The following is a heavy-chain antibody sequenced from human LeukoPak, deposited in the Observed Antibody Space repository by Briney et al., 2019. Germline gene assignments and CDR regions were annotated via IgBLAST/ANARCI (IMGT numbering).Heavy chain of an antibody. J-gene: IGHJ4*02. CDR1: GFTFSSYA. Sequence: GRSLRLSCAASGFTFSSYAMHWVRQAPGKGLEWVAVISYDGSNKYYADSVKGRFTISRDNSKNTLYLQMNSLRAEDTAVYYCARDVGATRGDDYWGQGTLVTVSS. V-gene: IGHV3-30-3*01. CDR2: ISYDGSNK. D-gene: IGHD1-26*01. CDR3: ARDVGATRGDDY.